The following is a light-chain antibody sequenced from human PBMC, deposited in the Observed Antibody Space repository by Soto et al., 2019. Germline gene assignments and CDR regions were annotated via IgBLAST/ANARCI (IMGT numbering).Light chain of an antibody. CDR2: WAS. CDR3: QHYSTWLWT. J-gene: IGKJ1*01. Sequence: DIVMTQSPDSLAVSLGERATINCKSSQSVLYSSNNKNYLAWYQQKPGQPPKLLIYWASTRESGVPDRFSGSGSGTDFTLTISSLQAEDVAVYYCQHYSTWLWTFGQGTKVEIK. V-gene: IGKV4-1*01. CDR1: QSVLYSSNNKNY.